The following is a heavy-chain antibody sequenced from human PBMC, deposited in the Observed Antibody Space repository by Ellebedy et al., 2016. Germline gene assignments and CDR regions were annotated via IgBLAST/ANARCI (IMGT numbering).Heavy chain of an antibody. D-gene: IGHD4-17*01. V-gene: IGHV3-23*01. J-gene: IGHJ4*02. CDR1: GLNFNTFF. CDR3: RQGHYADL. Sequence: GESLKISCTASGLNFNTFFMSWVRQAPGKGLEWVSTISAGSDTTRLADSVKGRFTTSRDSSKNSVYLRMNNLRVEDTAVYYCRQGHYADLWGQGTLVTVSS. CDR2: ISAGSDTT.